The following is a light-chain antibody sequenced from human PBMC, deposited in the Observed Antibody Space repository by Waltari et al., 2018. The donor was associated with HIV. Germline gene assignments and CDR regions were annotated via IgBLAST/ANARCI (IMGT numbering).Light chain of an antibody. CDR3: GTWDSSLSASV. Sequence: QSVLTQSPSVSAAPGQKVTISCSGSSSNIGNNYVSWYQQFPGTAPKLLIYEKNKRPSGSPDRFSGSKSGTSATLGITGLQTGDEANYYCGTWDSSLSASVFGGGTELTVL. V-gene: IGLV1-51*02. CDR2: EKN. CDR1: SSNIGNNY. J-gene: IGLJ3*02.